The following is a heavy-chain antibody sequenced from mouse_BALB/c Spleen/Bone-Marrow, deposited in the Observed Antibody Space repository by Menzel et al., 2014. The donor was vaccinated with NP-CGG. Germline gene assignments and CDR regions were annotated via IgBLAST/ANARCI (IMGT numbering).Heavy chain of an antibody. V-gene: IGHV5-9-3*01. CDR3: ARHGITRLLDY. J-gene: IGHJ2*01. Sequence: EVQLVESGGGLVKPGGSLKLSCAASGFTFSSYAMSWVRRTPEKRLEWVATISSGGSYTYYPDSVKGRFTISRGNAKNTLYLQMSSLRSEDTAMYYCARHGITRLLDYWGPGTTLTVSS. D-gene: IGHD2-4*01. CDR2: ISSGGSYT. CDR1: GFTFSSYA.